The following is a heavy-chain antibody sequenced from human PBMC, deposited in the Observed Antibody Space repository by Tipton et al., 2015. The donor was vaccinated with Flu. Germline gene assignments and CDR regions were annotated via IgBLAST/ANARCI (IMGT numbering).Heavy chain of an antibody. J-gene: IGHJ4*01. D-gene: IGHD7-27*01. CDR3: ASKVANWGVWEPLDY. CDR2: IYHNGNT. CDR1: GGSINSGGYY. Sequence: TLSLTCTVSGGSINSGGYYWSWIRQHPGKGLEWIGYIYHNGNTYYNPSLNSRVTILVDTSKNQFSLNLNSVTAADTAVYYCASKVANWGVWEPLDYWGHGTLVTVSS. V-gene: IGHV4-31*03.